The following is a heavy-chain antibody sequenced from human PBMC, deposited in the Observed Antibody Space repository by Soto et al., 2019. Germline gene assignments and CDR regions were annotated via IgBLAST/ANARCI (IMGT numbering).Heavy chain of an antibody. Sequence: GGSLRLSCAASGFTFSSYSMNWVRQAPGKGLEWVSSISSSSSYIYYADSVKGRFTISRDNAKNSLYLQMNSLRAEDTAVYYCARDIVVVPAASVARQTWGQGTLVTVSS. CDR2: ISSSSSYI. D-gene: IGHD2-2*01. CDR3: ARDIVVVPAASVARQT. CDR1: GFTFSSYS. V-gene: IGHV3-21*01. J-gene: IGHJ5*02.